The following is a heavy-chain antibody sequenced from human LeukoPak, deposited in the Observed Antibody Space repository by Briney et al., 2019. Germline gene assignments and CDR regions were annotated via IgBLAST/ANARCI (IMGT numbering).Heavy chain of an antibody. J-gene: IGHJ5*02. Sequence: SETLSLTCTVSGGPISSSGYYWGWIRQPPGKGLEWIGTIYYSGIIYYNPSLKSRVTISVDTSKNQLSLKLSSVTAADTAVYYCARSKAHLSTSWYGTWFDPWGQGTLVTVSS. CDR3: ARSKAHLSTSWYGTWFDP. V-gene: IGHV4-39*07. D-gene: IGHD2-2*01. CDR1: GGPISSSGYY. CDR2: IYYSGII.